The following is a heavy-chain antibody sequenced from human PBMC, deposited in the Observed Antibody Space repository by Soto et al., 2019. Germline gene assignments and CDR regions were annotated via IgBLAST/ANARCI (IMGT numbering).Heavy chain of an antibody. CDR1: GDSVSXNSAA. CDR2: TYYKSNWNN. J-gene: IGHJ6*02. CDR3: TAITCLLGIDA. D-gene: IGHD3-10*01. V-gene: IGHV6-1*01. Sequence: SQTLSLTCAISGDSVSXNSAAWNWIRQSPSRGLEWLGRTYYKSNWNNDYALSAKSRITLTRDTSKNQFSLHLYSVTPEDTAVYYCTAITCLLGIDAWNQGTPVTVS.